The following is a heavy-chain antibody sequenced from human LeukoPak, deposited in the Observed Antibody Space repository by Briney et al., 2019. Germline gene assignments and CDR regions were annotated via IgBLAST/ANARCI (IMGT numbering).Heavy chain of an antibody. Sequence: SGTLSLTCTVSGGSISSYYWSWIRQPPGKGLECIGYIYYSGSTNYNPSLKSRVTISVDTSKNQFSLKLTSVTAADTAVYFCARSHAQKWSGYSHWGQGTLVTVSS. V-gene: IGHV4-59*01. D-gene: IGHD3-3*01. J-gene: IGHJ4*02. CDR2: IYYSGST. CDR3: ARSHAQKWSGYSH. CDR1: GGSISSYY.